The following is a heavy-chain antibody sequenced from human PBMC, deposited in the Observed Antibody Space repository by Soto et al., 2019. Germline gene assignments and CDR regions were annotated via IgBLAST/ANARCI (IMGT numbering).Heavy chain of an antibody. CDR1: GYTFSRHG. CDR3: ARGADDFSSGYYYEY. V-gene: IGHV1-18*04. Sequence: QVQLVQSGAEVKKPGASVTVSCKASGYTFSRHGISWVRQAPGQGLEWMAWSGNTNYAQKFQGGLTLTTNPSTRTAYMELRSLRSDDTAVYYCARGADDFSSGYYYEYWGQGTLVTVSS. D-gene: IGHD3-3*01. J-gene: IGHJ4*02. CDR2: SGNT.